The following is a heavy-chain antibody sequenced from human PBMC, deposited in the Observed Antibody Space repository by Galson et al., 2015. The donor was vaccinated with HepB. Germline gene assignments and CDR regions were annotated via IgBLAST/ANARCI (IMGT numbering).Heavy chain of an antibody. D-gene: IGHD2-2*01. V-gene: IGHV3-7*03. J-gene: IGHJ3*02. CDR1: GLTFSNYW. CDR3: ARVRGYRTSTSCFDPFDI. CDR2: IAHDGSEN. Sequence: SLRLSCAASGLTFSNYWMSWVRQAPGKGLEWVANIAHDGSENFYVDSVKGRFTISRDNAKNSLYLQMNSLRAEDTAIYYCARVRGYRTSTSCFDPFDIWGQGTMVTVSS.